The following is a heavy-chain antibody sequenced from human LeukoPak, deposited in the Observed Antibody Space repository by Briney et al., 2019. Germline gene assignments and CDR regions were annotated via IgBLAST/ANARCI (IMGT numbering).Heavy chain of an antibody. V-gene: IGHV3-23*01. CDR3: ARAPTVNWNYEF. Sequence: QPGGSLRLSCAASGFTFSSYAMSWVRQAPGKGLEWVSAISGSGGSTYYADSVKGRFTISRDNGKNSLYLQMNSLRAEDTAVYYCARAPTVNWNYEFWGKGTTVTVSS. J-gene: IGHJ6*04. CDR2: ISGSGGST. CDR1: GFTFSSYA. D-gene: IGHD1-7*01.